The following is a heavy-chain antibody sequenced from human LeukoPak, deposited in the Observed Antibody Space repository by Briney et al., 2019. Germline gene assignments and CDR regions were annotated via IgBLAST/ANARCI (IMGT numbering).Heavy chain of an antibody. Sequence: PSETLSLTCTVSGGSISNYYWSWIRQPAGKGLEWIGRFYTSGSTIYNPSLKSRVTMSVDTSKNQFSLKLTSVTAADTAVYYCARQGYCGGTTCYSSWFDPWGQGPRSPSPQ. CDR3: ARQGYCGGTTCYSSWFDP. CDR1: GGSISNYY. V-gene: IGHV4-4*07. CDR2: FYTSGST. J-gene: IGHJ5*02. D-gene: IGHD2-15*01.